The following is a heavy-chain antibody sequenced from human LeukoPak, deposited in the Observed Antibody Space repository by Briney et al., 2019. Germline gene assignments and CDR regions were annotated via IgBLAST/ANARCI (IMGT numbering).Heavy chain of an antibody. V-gene: IGHV4-4*07. CDR3: ARDVVPAAINVNWFDP. J-gene: IGHJ5*02. D-gene: IGHD2-2*01. CDR1: GGSISSYY. Sequence: SETLSLTCTVSGGSISSYYWSWIRQPAGKGLEWIGRIYTSGSANYNPSLKSRVTMSVDTSKNQFSLKLSSVTAADTAVYYCARDVVPAAINVNWFDPWGQGTLVTVSS. CDR2: IYTSGSA.